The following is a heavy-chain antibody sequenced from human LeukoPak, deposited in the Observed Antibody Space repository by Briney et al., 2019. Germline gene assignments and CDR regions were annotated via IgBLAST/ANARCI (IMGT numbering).Heavy chain of an antibody. CDR3: AKGGLHDSPYNWFDP. CDR2: ISGSGATT. Sequence: GGSLRLSCAASGFTFSNDAMNWVRQAPGKGLEWVSAISGSGATTYYADSVKGRFTISRDNSKNTLYLQMNSLRADDTAVYYCAKGGLHDSPYNWFDPWGQGTLVTVSS. V-gene: IGHV3-23*01. J-gene: IGHJ5*02. D-gene: IGHD3-22*01. CDR1: GFTFSNDA.